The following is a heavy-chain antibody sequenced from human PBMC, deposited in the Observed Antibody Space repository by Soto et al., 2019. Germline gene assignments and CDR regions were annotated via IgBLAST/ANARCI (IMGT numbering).Heavy chain of an antibody. CDR1: GGSFSSDSFI. D-gene: IGHD1-26*01. V-gene: IGHV4-31*03. CDR2: INYSGTT. CDR3: ARDHKWDGMDV. Sequence: SETLSLTCSVSGGSFSSDSFIWSWVRQFPGKGLEWIGYINYSGTTYYNPSLRSRITMSVDTSKNQFSLNLSSVTAADTAVYYCARDHKWDGMDVWGQGTAVTVSS. J-gene: IGHJ6*02.